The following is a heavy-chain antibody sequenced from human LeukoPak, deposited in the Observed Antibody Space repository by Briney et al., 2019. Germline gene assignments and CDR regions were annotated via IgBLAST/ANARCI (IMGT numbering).Heavy chain of an antibody. CDR2: ISYDGSNK. D-gene: IGHD3-10*01. J-gene: IGHJ4*02. V-gene: IGHV3-30*04. CDR1: GFTFSSYA. Sequence: GGSLRLSCAASGFTFSSYAMHWVHQAPGKGLEWVAVISYDGSNKYYADSVKGRFTISRDNSKNTLYLQMNSLRAEDTAVYHCAREGRGDVFYYFDYWGQGTLVTVSS. CDR3: AREGRGDVFYYFDY.